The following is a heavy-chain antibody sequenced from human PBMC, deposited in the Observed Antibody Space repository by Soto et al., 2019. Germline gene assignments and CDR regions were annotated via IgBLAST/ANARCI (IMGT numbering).Heavy chain of an antibody. CDR2: IYYSGST. J-gene: IGHJ5*02. CDR1: GGSISSSSYY. Sequence: PSETLSLTCTVSGGSISSSSYYWGWIRQPPGKGLEWIGSIYYSGSTYYNPSLKSRVTISVDTSKNQFSLKLSSVTAADTAVYYCASLPEGYCSGGSCYSILFFDPWGQGTLVTVSS. V-gene: IGHV4-39*01. CDR3: ASLPEGYCSGGSCYSILFFDP. D-gene: IGHD2-15*01.